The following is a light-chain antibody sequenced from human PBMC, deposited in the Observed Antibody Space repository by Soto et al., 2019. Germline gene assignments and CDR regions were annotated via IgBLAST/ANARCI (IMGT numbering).Light chain of an antibody. J-gene: IGKJ2*02. V-gene: IGKV1-17*01. CDR1: PGTRSS. CDR2: AAS. CDR3: LQHLSYPRT. Sequence: DIQMTQSPSSLSASVGDRVTITGRASPGTRSSLGWYQQKPGKSPKRLISAASTLHSGVPSRFSGSGSGTEFTLTISSLQAEDFATYYCLQHLSYPRTFGQGTRLEIK.